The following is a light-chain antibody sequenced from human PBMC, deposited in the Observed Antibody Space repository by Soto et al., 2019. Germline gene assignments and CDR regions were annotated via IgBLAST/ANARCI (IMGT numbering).Light chain of an antibody. V-gene: IGLV1-36*01. J-gene: IGLJ1*01. CDR1: SSNIGNNA. CDR3: AAWDDSLNAYV. CDR2: YDD. Sequence: QSVLTQPPSVSEAPRQRVTISCSGSSSNIGNNAVNWYQQLPGQAPKIVIYYDDLLTSGVSDRFSGSKSGTSASLAISDVQYDDEADYYCAAWDDSLNAYVFGPGTKLTVL.